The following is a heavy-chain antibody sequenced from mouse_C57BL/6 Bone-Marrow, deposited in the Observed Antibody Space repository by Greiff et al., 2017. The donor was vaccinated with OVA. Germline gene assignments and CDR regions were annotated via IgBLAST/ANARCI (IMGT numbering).Heavy chain of an antibody. V-gene: IGHV5-12*01. CDR3: ARRVYYGSSPDYFDV. Sequence: VQLKESGGGLVQPGGSLKLSCAASGFTFSDYYMYWVRQTPEKRLEWVAYISNGGGSTYYPDTVKGRITISRDNAKNTLYLQMSRLKSEDTAMYYCARRVYYGSSPDYFDVWGTGTTVTVSS. CDR1: GFTFSDYY. D-gene: IGHD1-1*01. CDR2: ISNGGGST. J-gene: IGHJ1*03.